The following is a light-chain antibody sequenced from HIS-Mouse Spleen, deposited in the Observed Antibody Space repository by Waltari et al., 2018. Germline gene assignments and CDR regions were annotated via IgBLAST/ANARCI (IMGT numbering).Light chain of an antibody. CDR1: STDAGSDKL. CDR2: EGS. J-gene: IGLJ3*02. CDR3: CSYAGSSTWV. Sequence: QAALTQPASVSGSPGQSLTISCTGTSTDAGSDKLVSWYQQHPGKPPKLMIYEGSKRPSGVSNRFSGSKSGNTASLTISGLQAEDEADYYCCSYAGSSTWVFGGGTKLTVL. V-gene: IGLV2-23*01.